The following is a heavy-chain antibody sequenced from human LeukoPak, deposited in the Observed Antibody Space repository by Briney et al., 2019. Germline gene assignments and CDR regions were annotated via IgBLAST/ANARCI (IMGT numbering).Heavy chain of an antibody. V-gene: IGHV3-7*03. J-gene: IGHJ6*02. CDR2: IKQDGSEK. CDR1: GFTFDTYW. Sequence: GGSLRLSCVASGFTFDTYWMNWIRQSPGKGLEWVANIKQDGSEKNYVDSVKGRFTISRDNAENSVYLQMNSLRADDTAVYYCARRMDVRGQGTTVTVSS. CDR3: ARRMDV.